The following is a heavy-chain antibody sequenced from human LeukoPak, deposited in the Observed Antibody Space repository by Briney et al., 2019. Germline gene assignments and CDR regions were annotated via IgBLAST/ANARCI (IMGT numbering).Heavy chain of an antibody. J-gene: IGHJ4*02. Sequence: GASVKVSCKASGYTFPSNYIYWVRQAPGQGLEWMGMIYPRDGSTSYAQKFQGRVTVTRDTSTSTVHMELSGLRSEDTAVYYCARDQEGFDYWGQGTLVTVSS. CDR3: ARDQEGFDY. CDR1: GYTFPSNY. V-gene: IGHV1-46*01. CDR2: IYPRDGST.